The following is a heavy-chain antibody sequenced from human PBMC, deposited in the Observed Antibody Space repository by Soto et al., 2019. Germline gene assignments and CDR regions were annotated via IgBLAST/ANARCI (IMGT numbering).Heavy chain of an antibody. D-gene: IGHD3-3*01. Sequence: PSETLSLTCTVSGGSISSSSYYWGWIRQPPGEGLEWIGSIYYSGSTYYNPSLKSRVTISVDTSKNQFSLKLSSVTAADTAVYYCAMFGVVINDAFDIWGQGTMVTVSS. CDR1: GGSISSSSYY. V-gene: IGHV4-39*01. CDR3: AMFGVVINDAFDI. J-gene: IGHJ3*02. CDR2: IYYSGST.